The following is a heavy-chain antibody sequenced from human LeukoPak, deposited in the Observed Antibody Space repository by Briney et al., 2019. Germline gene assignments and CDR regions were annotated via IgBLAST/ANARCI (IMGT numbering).Heavy chain of an antibody. CDR1: GFTFSSYA. J-gene: IGHJ4*02. Sequence: GGSLRLSCAASGFTFSSYAMHWVRQAPGKGLEWVAVISYDGSNKYYADSVKGRFTISRDNSKNTLYLQTNSLRAEDTAVYYCARGLDYYDSSAPEDYWGQGTLVTVSS. CDR2: ISYDGSNK. CDR3: ARGLDYYDSSAPEDY. D-gene: IGHD3-22*01. V-gene: IGHV3-30*01.